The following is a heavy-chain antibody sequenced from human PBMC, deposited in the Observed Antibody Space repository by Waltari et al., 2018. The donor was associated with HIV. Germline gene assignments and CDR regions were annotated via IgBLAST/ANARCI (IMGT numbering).Heavy chain of an antibody. J-gene: IGHJ4*02. V-gene: IGHV4-59*11. CDR3: ARADPGRFDY. CDR1: GGSISSHY. Sequence: QVQLQESGPGLAKPSETLSLTCTVPGGSISSHYWSWIRQPPGKGLEWIGYIYYSASTNYNPSLKSRVTISVDTSKNQFSLKLSSVTAADTAVYYCARADPGRFDYWGQGTLVTVSS. CDR2: IYYSAST.